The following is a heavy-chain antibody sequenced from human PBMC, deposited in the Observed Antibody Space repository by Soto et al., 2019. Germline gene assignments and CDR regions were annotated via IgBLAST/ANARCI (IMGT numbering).Heavy chain of an antibody. CDR1: GYTFTSYG. Sequence: ASVKVSCKASGYTFTSYGISWVRQGPGQGREWMGWISAYNGNTNYAQKLQGRVTMTTDTSTSTAYMELRSLRSDDTAVYYCARDIVVVPAAIFYFRTTYYYGMDVWGQGTTFTVSS. V-gene: IGHV1-18*04. J-gene: IGHJ6*02. CDR3: ARDIVVVPAAIFYFRTTYYYGMDV. CDR2: ISAYNGNT. D-gene: IGHD2-2*02.